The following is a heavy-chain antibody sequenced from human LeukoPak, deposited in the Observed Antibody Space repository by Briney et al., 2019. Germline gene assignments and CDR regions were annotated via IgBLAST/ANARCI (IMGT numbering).Heavy chain of an antibody. J-gene: IGHJ4*02. CDR1: GFTFSSNG. CDR2: INEDGSTT. D-gene: IGHD1-26*01. Sequence: GGSLRPSWEGSGFTFSSNGRPWFPQRPGKGLVWVSRINEDGSTTNYADSVKGRSTIFRDNAKNTLYLQMNSLRAEDTAVYYCVRDLGGRSGHWGQGTLVTVSS. V-gene: IGHV3-74*01. CDR3: VRDLGGRSGH.